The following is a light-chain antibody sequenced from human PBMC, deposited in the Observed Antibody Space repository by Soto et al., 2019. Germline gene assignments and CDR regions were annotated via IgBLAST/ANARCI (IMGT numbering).Light chain of an antibody. CDR1: QSVSAGH. J-gene: IGKJ4*01. CDR2: GAS. Sequence: TQSPSTLSASVGDRVSITCRASQSVSAGHLAWYQQKPGQAPRLLIYGASSRATGIPDRFSGSGSGTDFTLTISRLEPEDFAVYFCQQYGSSPLTFGGGTKVEIK. V-gene: IGKV3-20*01. CDR3: QQYGSSPLT.